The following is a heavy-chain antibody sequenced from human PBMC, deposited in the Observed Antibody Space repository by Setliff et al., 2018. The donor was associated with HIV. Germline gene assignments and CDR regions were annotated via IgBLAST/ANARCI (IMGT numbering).Heavy chain of an antibody. D-gene: IGHD6-13*01. CDR1: GGSLSGYH. CDR3: ARQSTVAAAGFDF. Sequence: SETLSLTCGVYGGSLSGYHWSWIRLPPGKGLEWIGEINYSGSTNYNPSLKSRVTMSVDTSKRQFSLKLDSVTAADTAIYYCARQSTVAAAGFDFWGQGTLVTVSS. CDR2: INYSGST. J-gene: IGHJ4*02. V-gene: IGHV4-34*01.